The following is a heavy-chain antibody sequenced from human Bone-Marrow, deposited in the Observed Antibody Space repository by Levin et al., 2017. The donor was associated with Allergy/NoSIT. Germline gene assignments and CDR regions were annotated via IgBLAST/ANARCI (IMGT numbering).Heavy chain of an antibody. D-gene: IGHD1-14*01. J-gene: IGHJ4*02. CDR3: ARGRTRYYFDF. V-gene: IGHV4-59*08. CDR1: TTSIIGYC. Sequence: SQTLSLTCSVSTTSIIGYCWTWVRQPPGKGLEWIGDICNNSTNYNHSLTSRVSISADTSKSHFSLKVSSVTAADTAFYFWARGRTRYYFDFWDQGTLVTVSS. CDR2: ICNNST.